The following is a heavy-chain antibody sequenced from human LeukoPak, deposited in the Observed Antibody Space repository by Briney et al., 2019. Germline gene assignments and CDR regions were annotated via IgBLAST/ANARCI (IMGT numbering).Heavy chain of an antibody. CDR3: ARNVTAGGF. V-gene: IGHV1-2*02. CDR2: INPNSGGT. D-gene: IGHD3-16*01. Sequence: ASLKLSCKASGYTFTGYYMHWVRQAPGQGLEWMGWINPNSGGTNYAQKCEGRVTMTRDTSISTAYMELSRLGSDRRAVYYCARNVTAGGFWGQGSLVSVYS. CDR1: GYTFTGYY. J-gene: IGHJ4*02.